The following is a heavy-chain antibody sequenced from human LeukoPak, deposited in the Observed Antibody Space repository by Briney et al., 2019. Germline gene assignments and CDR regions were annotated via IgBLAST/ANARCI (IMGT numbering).Heavy chain of an antibody. J-gene: IGHJ6*03. CDR2: ISNRGST. D-gene: IGHD3-3*01. V-gene: IGHV4-4*08. CDR1: GGSISSYY. CDR3: ARDRRGNSYYDFWSGAYYYYYMDV. Sequence: SETLSLTCTVSGGSISSYYWSWIRQPPGKGLEWIGYISNRGSTNYNPSLKSRVMISVDTTKNQFSLKLSSVTAADMAVYYCARDRRGNSYYDFWSGAYYYYYMDVWGKGTTVTVSS.